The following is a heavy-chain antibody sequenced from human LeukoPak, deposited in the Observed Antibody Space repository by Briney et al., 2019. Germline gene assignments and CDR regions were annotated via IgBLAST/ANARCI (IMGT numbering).Heavy chain of an antibody. CDR1: GFTFNSYG. V-gene: IGHV3-30*02. J-gene: IGHJ4*02. CDR2: IRYDGSNK. D-gene: IGHD3-16*02. CDR3: AKEVSDYVWGSYRGYFDY. Sequence: GGSLRLSCAASGFTFNSYGMHWVRQAPGKGLEWVAFIRYDGSNKYYADSVKGRFTISRDNSMNTLYLQMNSLRAEDTAAYYCAKEVSDYVWGSYRGYFDYWGQGTLVTVSS.